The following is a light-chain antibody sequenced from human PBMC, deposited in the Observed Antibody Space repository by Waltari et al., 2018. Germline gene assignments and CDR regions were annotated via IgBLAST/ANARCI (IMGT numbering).Light chain of an antibody. CDR3: QGWDSSTDHVV. Sequence: GQTARITCGGNNIGSKSVHWYQQKPGQAPVLVVYDDRDRPSGIPERFSGSNSGNTATLTISRVEAGDEADYYCQGWDSSTDHVVFGGGTKLTVL. CDR1: NIGSKS. J-gene: IGLJ2*01. CDR2: DDR. V-gene: IGLV3-21*02.